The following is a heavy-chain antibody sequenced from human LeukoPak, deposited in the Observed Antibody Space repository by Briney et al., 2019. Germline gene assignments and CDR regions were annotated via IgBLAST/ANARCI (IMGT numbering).Heavy chain of an antibody. CDR3: VRDPVSGSLNFYMDV. V-gene: IGHV1-2*02. D-gene: IGHD6-13*01. CDR1: GYTFNGCY. CDR2: INPNTGGT. Sequence: ASVKVSCKASGYTFNGCYIHWVRQAPGQGLEWMAWINPNTGGTQYAQNLQDRVTVTRDTSISTAYLELSRLTAGDTAVYYCVRDPVSGSLNFYMDVWGNGTTVIVSS. J-gene: IGHJ6*03.